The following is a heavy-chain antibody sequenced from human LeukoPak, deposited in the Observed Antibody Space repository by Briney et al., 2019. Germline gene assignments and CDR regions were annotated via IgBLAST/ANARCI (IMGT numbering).Heavy chain of an antibody. CDR1: GGTFSSYA. CDR2: IIPIFGTA. Sequence: SVRVSCKASGGTFSSYAISWVRQAPGQGLEWMGGIIPIFGTANYAQKFRGRVTITADESTSTAYMELSSLRSGDTAVYYCARAPLSSKGMGVVYWGQGTLVTVSS. D-gene: IGHD6-13*01. CDR3: ARAPLSSKGMGVVY. V-gene: IGHV1-69*01. J-gene: IGHJ4*02.